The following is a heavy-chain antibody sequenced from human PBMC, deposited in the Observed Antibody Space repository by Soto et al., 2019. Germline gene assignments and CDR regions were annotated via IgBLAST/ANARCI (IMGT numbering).Heavy chain of an antibody. D-gene: IGHD6-19*01. J-gene: IGHJ6*02. CDR1: GFTFSSYW. CDR2: IKQDGSEK. V-gene: IGHV3-7*01. CDR3: ARDRRIAVAGYYYYYGMDV. Sequence: GGSLRLSCAASGFTFSSYWMSWVRQAPGKGLEWVANIKQDGSEKYYVDSMKGRFTISKDNAKNSLYLQMNSLRAEDTAVYYCARDRRIAVAGYYYYYGMDVWGQGTTVTVSS.